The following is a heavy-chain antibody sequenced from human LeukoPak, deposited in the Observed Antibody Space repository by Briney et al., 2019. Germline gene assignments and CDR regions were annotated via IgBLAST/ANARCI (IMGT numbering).Heavy chain of an antibody. Sequence: PGGSLRLSCAASGFTFSDYYMSWIRQAPGKGLEWVSYISSSSSYTNYADSVKGRFTISRDNAKNSLYLQMNSLRAEDTAVYYCARDASGWGFTDYWGQGTLVTVSS. J-gene: IGHJ4*02. CDR2: ISSSSSYT. D-gene: IGHD6-19*01. V-gene: IGHV3-11*06. CDR1: GFTFSDYY. CDR3: ARDASGWGFTDY.